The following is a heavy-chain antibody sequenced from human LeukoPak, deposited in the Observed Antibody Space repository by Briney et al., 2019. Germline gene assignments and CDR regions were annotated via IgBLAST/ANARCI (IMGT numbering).Heavy chain of an antibody. D-gene: IGHD6-19*01. CDR3: ARGWLAFDY. CDR2: IYTSGST. CDR1: GCSISCGRYY. Sequence: SETLSLTCTVYGCSISCGRYYRRWIRQPAGRRLELNGLIYTSGSTNYNPSLTSRVTISVDTSKNQFSLKLISVTAADTAVYYCARGWLAFDYWGQGTLVTVPS. J-gene: IGHJ4*02. V-gene: IGHV4-61*02.